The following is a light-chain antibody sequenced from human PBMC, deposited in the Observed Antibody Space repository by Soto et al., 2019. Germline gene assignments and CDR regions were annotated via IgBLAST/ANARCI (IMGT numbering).Light chain of an antibody. CDR2: KTS. Sequence: DIQMTQSPSTLSASVGDRVTITCRASESISSWLAWYQQKPGKAPKLLIYKTSNLQTGVPSRFSGSGSGTEFTLTISSLQPDDFATYYCKQYITYSPYTFGQGTKLDIQ. V-gene: IGKV1-5*03. CDR1: ESISSW. J-gene: IGKJ2*01. CDR3: KQYITYSPYT.